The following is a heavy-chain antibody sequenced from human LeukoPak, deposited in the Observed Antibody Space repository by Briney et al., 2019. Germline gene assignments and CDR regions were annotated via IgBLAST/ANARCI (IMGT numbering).Heavy chain of an antibody. CDR2: ISASGGST. D-gene: IGHD3-22*01. V-gene: IGHV3-23*01. Sequence: AGGSLRLSCAASGFTFSSSAMSWVRQVPGKGLERVSGISASGGSTSYADSVRGRFTISRDNSKNTLYVQMNSLRAEDTAVYYCAKGFIVVVITNYFDYWGQGTLVTVSS. J-gene: IGHJ4*02. CDR1: GFTFSSSA. CDR3: AKGFIVVVITNYFDY.